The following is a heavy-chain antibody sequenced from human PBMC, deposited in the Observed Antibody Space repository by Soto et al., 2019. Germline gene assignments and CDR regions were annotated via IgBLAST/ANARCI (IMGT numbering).Heavy chain of an antibody. J-gene: IGHJ3*02. D-gene: IGHD3-10*01. CDR1: GFMFSGFG. V-gene: IGHV3-30*18. Sequence: QVQLVESGGGVVQPGRSLRLSCAASGFMFSGFGMHWVRQAAGKGLQWVAGISKDGSKKYYADSVKGRFTISRDNSKKTLYLLMNSLRADDTAVYYCANPSGYYFGLGSHDEASDMWGQGTGVTVFS. CDR2: ISKDGSKK. CDR3: ANPSGYYFGLGSHDEASDM.